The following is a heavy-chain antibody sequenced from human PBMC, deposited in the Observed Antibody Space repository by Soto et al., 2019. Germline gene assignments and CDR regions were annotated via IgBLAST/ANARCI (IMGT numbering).Heavy chain of an antibody. CDR2: ISYDGSNK. D-gene: IGHD3-3*01. CDR1: GFTLSNYW. J-gene: IGHJ4*02. Sequence: GGSLRLSCAASGFTLSNYWMHWVRQAPGKGLEWVAVISYDGSNKYYADSVKGRFTISRDNSKNTLYLQMNSLRAEDTAVYYCAKGVRFLEWFDYWGQGTLVTVSS. V-gene: IGHV3-30*18. CDR3: AKGVRFLEWFDY.